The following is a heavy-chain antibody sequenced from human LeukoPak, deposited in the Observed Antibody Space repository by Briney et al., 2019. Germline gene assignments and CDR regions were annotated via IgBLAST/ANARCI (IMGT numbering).Heavy chain of an antibody. Sequence: GGSLRLCCAASGFTFSTYDMHWVRQATGKGLEWVSTIGSAGNTYCPGSVKGRFTISRENAKNSLYLQMNSLRAGDTAVYYCARGWGTSGWYVPTIWGQGTMVTVSS. CDR2: IGSAGNT. CDR3: ARGWGTSGWYVPTI. J-gene: IGHJ3*02. CDR1: GFTFSTYD. D-gene: IGHD6-19*01. V-gene: IGHV3-13*04.